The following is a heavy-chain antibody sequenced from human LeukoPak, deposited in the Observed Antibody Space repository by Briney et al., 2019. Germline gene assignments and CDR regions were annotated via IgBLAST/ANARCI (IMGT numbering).Heavy chain of an antibody. CDR2: ISAYNGNT. J-gene: IGHJ3*02. D-gene: IGHD4-17*01. CDR1: GYTFTSCG. V-gene: IGHV1-18*01. CDR3: VRTTVTTWHGNAFDI. Sequence: GASVKLSCTASGYTFTSCGNSWGRQAPGQGLGWMGCISAYNGNTTYAQKLQGRVTMITDTSTSTAYMELRSLRSDDTAVYSCVRTTVTTWHGNAFDIWGQGTMVTVSS.